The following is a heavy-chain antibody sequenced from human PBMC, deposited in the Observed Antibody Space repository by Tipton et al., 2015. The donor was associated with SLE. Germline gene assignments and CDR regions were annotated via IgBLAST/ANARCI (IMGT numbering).Heavy chain of an antibody. Sequence: TLSLTCTVSGGSISSITSYWAWIRQPPGKGLEWIGNIYFSRNTYYNPSLKSRVTISVDTSKNQFSLKVNSLTAADTAVYYCARDNSCLPGEAFDIWGQGTMVTVPS. V-gene: IGHV4-39*01. D-gene: IGHD2-2*01. J-gene: IGHJ3*02. CDR3: ARDNSCLPGEAFDI. CDR2: IYFSRNT. CDR1: GGSISSITSY.